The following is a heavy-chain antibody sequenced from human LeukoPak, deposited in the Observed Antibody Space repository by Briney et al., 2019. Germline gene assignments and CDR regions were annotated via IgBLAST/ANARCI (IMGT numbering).Heavy chain of an antibody. V-gene: IGHV3-21*01. CDR1: GFTISSYS. CDR3: AREEEAPYYYYGMDV. J-gene: IGHJ6*02. CDR2: ISSSSSYI. Sequence: GGSQRLSCAASGFTISSYSMNWVRQAPGKGLEWVSSISSSSSYIYYADSVKGRFTISRDNAKNSLYLQMNSLRAEDTAVYYCAREEEAPYYYYGMDVWGQGTTVTVSS.